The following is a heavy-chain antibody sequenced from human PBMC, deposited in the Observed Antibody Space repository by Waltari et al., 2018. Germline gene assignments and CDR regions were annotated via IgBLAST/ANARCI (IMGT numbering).Heavy chain of an antibody. D-gene: IGHD3-22*01. CDR2: IRSRGNTI. V-gene: IGHV3-48*03. CDR3: AREESPIVAIDY. J-gene: IGHJ4*02. CDR1: GFTFSSYE. Sequence: EVQLVESGGGLVQPGGSLRLSCAASGFTFSSYEMNWFRQAPGKGLEWVSYIRSRGNTIKDENYVKGRFTISRDNAKNSLYLKMNSLRAEETAVYYCAREESPIVAIDYWGQGTLVIVSS.